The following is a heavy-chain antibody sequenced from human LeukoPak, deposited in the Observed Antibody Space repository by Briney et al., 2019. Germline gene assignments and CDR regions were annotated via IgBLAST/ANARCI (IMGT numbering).Heavy chain of an antibody. CDR3: ASRDKGYYYGMDV. J-gene: IGHJ6*02. Sequence: GGSLRLSCAASGFTVSGNYMSWVRQPPGKGLEWVSLLYSGGSTYYADSVKGRFSISRDSSKNTLYLQMNSLRAEDTAVYYCASRDKGYYYGMDVWGQGTTVTVSS. V-gene: IGHV3-66*01. CDR1: GFTVSGNY. CDR2: LYSGGST. D-gene: IGHD5-24*01.